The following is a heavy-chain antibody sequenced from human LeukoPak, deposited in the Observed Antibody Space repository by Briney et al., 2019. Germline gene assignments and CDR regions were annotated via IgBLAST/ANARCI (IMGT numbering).Heavy chain of an antibody. V-gene: IGHV3-11*03. J-gene: IGHJ4*02. CDR2: INSSSSYT. D-gene: IGHD1-26*01. Sequence: GGSLRLSCAASGFTFNDYYMSWIRQAPGKGLEWVSYINSSSSYTNYADSVKGRFTMSRDNAKNSLYLQMNSLRAEDTAVYYCASAFIGSYSDFDSWGQGTLVTVSS. CDR3: ASAFIGSYSDFDS. CDR1: GFTFNDYY.